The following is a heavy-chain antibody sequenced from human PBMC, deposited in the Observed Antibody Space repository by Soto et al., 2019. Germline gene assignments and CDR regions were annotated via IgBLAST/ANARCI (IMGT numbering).Heavy chain of an antibody. Sequence: QVQLVQSGAEVKKPESSVKVSCKAPGGTFSTYAISWVRQAPGQGLEWMGGIIPMFGTANYAQRFQDRVTITADESTNTVYVGLSSLRSEDTAVYFCASGIQLWLRRINNGYSGWGKGTLVTVSS. CDR1: GGTFSTYA. D-gene: IGHD5-18*01. V-gene: IGHV1-69*12. CDR3: ASGIQLWLRRINNGYSG. J-gene: IGHJ4*02. CDR2: IIPMFGTA.